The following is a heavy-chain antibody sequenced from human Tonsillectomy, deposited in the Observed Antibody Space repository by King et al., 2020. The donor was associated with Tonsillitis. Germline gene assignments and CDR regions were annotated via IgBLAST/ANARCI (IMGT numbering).Heavy chain of an antibody. D-gene: IGHD6-13*01. CDR2: INPNSGGT. J-gene: IGHJ6*02. CDR1: GYTFTGYY. V-gene: IGHV1-2*02. Sequence: VQLVESGTEVKKPGASVKVSCKASGYTFTGYYMHWVRQAPGQGLEWMGWINPNSGGTNYAQKFQGRVTMTRDTSISTAYMDLSRLRSDDTAIFYCARGGSSSSLTYYYGMDVWGQGTTVTVSS. CDR3: ARGGSSSSLTYYYGMDV.